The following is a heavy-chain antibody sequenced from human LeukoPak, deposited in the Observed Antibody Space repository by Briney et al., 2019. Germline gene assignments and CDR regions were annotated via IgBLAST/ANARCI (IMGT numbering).Heavy chain of an antibody. CDR3: ARDLAFNRFDY. Sequence: GGPLRLSCAASGFTFSTSWMAWVRQPPGKGLEWVANIKEDGSVKNYVDSVRGRFTTSRDNAKNSVYLQMDSLRVEDTAVYYCARDLAFNRFDYWGQGALVTVSS. D-gene: IGHD5-12*01. J-gene: IGHJ4*02. V-gene: IGHV3-7*01. CDR2: IKEDGSVK. CDR1: GFTFSTSW.